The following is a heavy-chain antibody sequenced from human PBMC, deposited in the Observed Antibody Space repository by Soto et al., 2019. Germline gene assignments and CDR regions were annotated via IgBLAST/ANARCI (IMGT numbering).Heavy chain of an antibody. CDR3: TTDWGSGTHYARAFDV. CDR2: IRSNIDGATT. CDR1: GFAFKYAR. D-gene: IGHD3-16*01. Sequence: VGSLRLSGAASGFAFKYARMTWVRQAPGKGLEWVGHIRSNIDGATTAYAAPVKGRFTISRDESKNTVDLQMNSLITEDTAVYYCTTDWGSGTHYARAFDVWGQGTMVTVSS. V-gene: IGHV3-15*01. J-gene: IGHJ3*01.